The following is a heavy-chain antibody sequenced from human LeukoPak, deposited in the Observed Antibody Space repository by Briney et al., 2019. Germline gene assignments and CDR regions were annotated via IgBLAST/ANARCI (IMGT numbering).Heavy chain of an antibody. Sequence: GGSLRLSCAASGFTFSSYAMSWVRQAPGKGLEWVSVISGSGDTAFYADSVKGRFTISRDNSKNTLTLQMNSLRAEDTAIYYCAKDCNSPVAGTGYFQHWGQGTLVTVSS. CDR1: GFTFSSYA. CDR2: ISGSGDTA. V-gene: IGHV3-23*01. J-gene: IGHJ1*01. D-gene: IGHD6-19*01. CDR3: AKDCNSPVAGTGYFQH.